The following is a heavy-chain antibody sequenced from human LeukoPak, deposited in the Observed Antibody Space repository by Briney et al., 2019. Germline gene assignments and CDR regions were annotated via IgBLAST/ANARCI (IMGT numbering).Heavy chain of an antibody. CDR3: ATDGGSSRSYFDY. J-gene: IGHJ4*02. CDR2: IYSGGST. V-gene: IGHV3-53*01. Sequence: PGGSLRLSCAASGFTVSSNYMSWVRQAPGKGLEWVSVIYSGGSTYYADSVKGRFTISRDNSKNTLYLQMNSLRAEDTAVYYYATDGGSSRSYFDYWGQGTLATVSS. CDR1: GFTVSSNY. D-gene: IGHD2-2*01.